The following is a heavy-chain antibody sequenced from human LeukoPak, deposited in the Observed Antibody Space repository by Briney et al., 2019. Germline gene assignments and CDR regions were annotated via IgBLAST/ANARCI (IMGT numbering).Heavy chain of an antibody. D-gene: IGHD2-15*01. CDR1: VFGFSTYY. Sequence: PGGSLRLSCAASVFGFSTYYMSWVRQAPGKGLEWVANIRQDGSETFYVDSVKGRFTISRDNAKNSLYLQMSSLRVEDTAVYYCATYRTVGRTNWFDSWGQGTLVTVSS. CDR2: IRQDGSET. J-gene: IGHJ5*01. CDR3: ATYRTVGRTNWFDS. V-gene: IGHV3-7*01.